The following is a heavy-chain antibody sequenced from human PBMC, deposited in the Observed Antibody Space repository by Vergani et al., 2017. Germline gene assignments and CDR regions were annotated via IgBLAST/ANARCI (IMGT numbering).Heavy chain of an antibody. CDR3: ARRAPSLAGIKGLDAFDI. CDR2: IIPIFGIA. D-gene: IGHD3-10*01. V-gene: IGHV1-69*17. Sequence: QVQLVQSGAEVKKPGSSVKVSCKASEGTFSSYAISWVRQAPGQGLEWMGGIIPIFGIANYAQKFQGRVTITADKSTSTAYMGLSSLRSEDTAVYYCARRAPSLAGIKGLDAFDIWGQGTMVTVSS. J-gene: IGHJ3*02. CDR1: EGTFSSYA.